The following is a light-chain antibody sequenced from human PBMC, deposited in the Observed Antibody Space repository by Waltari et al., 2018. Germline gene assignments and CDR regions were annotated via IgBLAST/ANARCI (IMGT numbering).Light chain of an antibody. CDR2: KGN. CDR1: SGSISTTSY. V-gene: IGLV8-61*01. CDR3: LLYMGSGIWV. J-gene: IGLJ3*02. Sequence: QTVVTQEPSLSVSPGGTVTLTCAFSSGSISTTSYASWYQQTPGQAPRTLVYKGNTRSSGVPDRFSGSILGNKAALTSTGAQADDESHYYCLLYMGSGIWVFGGGTKLTVL.